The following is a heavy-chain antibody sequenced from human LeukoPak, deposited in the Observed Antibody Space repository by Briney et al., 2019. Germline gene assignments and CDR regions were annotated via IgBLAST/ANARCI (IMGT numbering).Heavy chain of an antibody. CDR1: GYTFTSYG. CDR2: ISAYNGNT. CDR3: ARDLGRGLESIVAIAALDY. V-gene: IGHV1-18*01. Sequence: ASVKVSCKASGYTFTSYGISWVRQAPGQGLEWTGWISAYNGNTNYAQKLQGRVTMTTDTSTSTAYMELRSLRSDDTAVYYCARDLGRGLESIVAIAALDYWGQGTLVTVSS. D-gene: IGHD6-13*01. J-gene: IGHJ4*02.